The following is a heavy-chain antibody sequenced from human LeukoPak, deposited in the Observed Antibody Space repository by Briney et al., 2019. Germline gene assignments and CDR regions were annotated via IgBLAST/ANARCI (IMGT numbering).Heavy chain of an antibody. CDR2: IYYSGST. V-gene: IGHV4-39*07. CDR3: ARGVNSGYFDY. D-gene: IGHD1-26*01. Sequence: SETLSLTCTVSDGSISSSSYYWGWIRQPPGKGLEWIGNIYYSGSTYYNPSLKSRVTISVDTSKNQFSLKLTSVTAADTAVYYCARGVNSGYFDYCGQGTLVTVSS. J-gene: IGHJ4*02. CDR1: DGSISSSSYY.